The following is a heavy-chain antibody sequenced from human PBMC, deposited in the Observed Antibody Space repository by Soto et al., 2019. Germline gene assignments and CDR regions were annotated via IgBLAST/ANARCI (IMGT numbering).Heavy chain of an antibody. V-gene: IGHV1-69*02. CDR3: ATGALGGRQQLVRYAFDF. Sequence: QVQLVQSGAEVKKPGSSLRVSCRASGGTFDSYSISWVRQAPGQGLEWLGKVAPIFDFSRYAPKFQGRVTITADKSTSIAYKDLSGLTSEDTAVYYCATGALGGRQQLVRYAFDFWGQGTKVTVSS. CDR2: VAPIFDFS. D-gene: IGHD3-16*01. J-gene: IGHJ3*01. CDR1: GGTFDSYS.